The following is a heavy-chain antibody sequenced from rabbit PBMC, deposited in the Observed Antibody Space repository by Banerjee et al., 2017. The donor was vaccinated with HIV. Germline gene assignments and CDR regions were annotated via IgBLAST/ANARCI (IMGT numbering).Heavy chain of an antibody. CDR3: ARDDAADGYAYGL. Sequence: QEQLVESGGGLVKPGASLTLSCKASGFSFSNKYVMCWVRQAPGKGLEWIGCIGTAGGSTYYASWAKGRFTISKTSSTVDLKMTSLTAADTATYFCARDDAADGYAYGLWGQGTLVTVS. CDR1: GFSFSNKYV. D-gene: IGHD6-1*01. J-gene: IGHJ4*01. CDR2: IGTAGGST. V-gene: IGHV1S45*01.